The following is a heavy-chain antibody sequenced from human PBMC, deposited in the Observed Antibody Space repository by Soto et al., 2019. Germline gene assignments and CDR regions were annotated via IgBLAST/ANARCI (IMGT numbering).Heavy chain of an antibody. CDR3: ATYNYGSGDSGRFDP. V-gene: IGHV4-4*02. CDR2: IYHAGST. CDR1: GGSISTRNW. Sequence: QVQLQESGPGLVKPSGTLSLTCAVSGGSISTRNWWSWVRQPPGKGLEWIGEIYHAGSTNYNPSLKGRVTMSIDKSKNQFSLNLSSVTAADTAVYYCATYNYGSGDSGRFDPWGQGTLVTVSS. D-gene: IGHD3-10*01. J-gene: IGHJ5*02.